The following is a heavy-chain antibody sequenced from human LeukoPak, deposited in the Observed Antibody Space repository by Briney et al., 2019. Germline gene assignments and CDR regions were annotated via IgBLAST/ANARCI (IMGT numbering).Heavy chain of an antibody. CDR1: GFTFSSYA. CDR2: ISGSGGST. CDR3: AKSTYYGSGSYFDY. D-gene: IGHD3-10*01. J-gene: IGHJ4*02. Sequence: TGGSPRLSCAASGFTFSSYAMSWVRQAPGEGLGWVSAISGSGGSTYYADSVKGRHTISRDNSKNTLYLQMNSLRAEDTAVYYCAKSTYYGSGSYFDYWGQGTLVTVSS. V-gene: IGHV3-23*01.